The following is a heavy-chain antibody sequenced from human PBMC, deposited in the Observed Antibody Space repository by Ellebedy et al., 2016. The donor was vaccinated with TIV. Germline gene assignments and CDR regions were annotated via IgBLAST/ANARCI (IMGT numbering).Heavy chain of an antibody. CDR1: GGTFSSYA. CDR3: AVTGYSGYDYAYYFDY. Sequence: AASVKVSCKASGGTFSSYAISWARQAPGQGLEWMGGIIPIFGTANYAQKFQGRVTITADESTSTAYMELSSLRSEDTAVYYCAVTGYSGYDYAYYFDYWGQGTLVTVSS. J-gene: IGHJ4*02. CDR2: IIPIFGTA. D-gene: IGHD5-12*01. V-gene: IGHV1-69*13.